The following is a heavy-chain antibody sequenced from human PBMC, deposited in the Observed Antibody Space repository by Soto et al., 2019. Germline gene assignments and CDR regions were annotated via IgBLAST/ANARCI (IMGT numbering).Heavy chain of an antibody. CDR1: GFTFSSYW. V-gene: IGHV3-7*01. CDR3: ARGHVLLWFGELFTGWVYFDY. Sequence: GESLKISCAASGFTFSSYWMSWVRQAPGKGLEWVANIKQDGSEKYYVDSVKGRFTISRDNAKNSLYLQMNSLRAEDTAVYYCARGHVLLWFGELFTGWVYFDYWGQGTLVTVSS. J-gene: IGHJ4*02. D-gene: IGHD3-10*01. CDR2: IKQDGSEK.